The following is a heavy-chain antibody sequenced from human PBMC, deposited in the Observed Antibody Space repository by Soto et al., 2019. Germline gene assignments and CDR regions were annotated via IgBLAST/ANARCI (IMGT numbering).Heavy chain of an antibody. CDR2: TYYRSKWYN. Sequence: PSQTLSLTCVISGDSDSSNSAAWNWIKQSPSRGLEWLGRTYYRSKWYNDYAVSVKSRITINPDTSKNQFSLQLNSVTPEDTAVYYCARDLEDYGSGSYYSSYYYYGMDVWGQGTTVTVSS. D-gene: IGHD3-10*01. J-gene: IGHJ6*02. CDR1: GDSDSSNSAA. V-gene: IGHV6-1*01. CDR3: ARDLEDYGSGSYYSSYYYYGMDV.